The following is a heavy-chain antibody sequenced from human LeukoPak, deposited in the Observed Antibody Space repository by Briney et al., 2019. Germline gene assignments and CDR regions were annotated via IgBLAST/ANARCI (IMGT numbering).Heavy chain of an antibody. V-gene: IGHV4-38-2*02. CDR1: GYSISSGYY. CDR2: THHSGST. D-gene: IGHD6-13*01. J-gene: IGHJ6*03. Sequence: SETLSLTCTVSGYSISSGYYWGWIRQPPGKAPPPPPPTHHSGSTYYNPSLKSRVTISVDTSKNQFSLKLRSVTAADTAVYYCARADYSSSWSHEYFYMDVWGKGTTVTVSS. CDR3: ARADYSSSWSHEYFYMDV.